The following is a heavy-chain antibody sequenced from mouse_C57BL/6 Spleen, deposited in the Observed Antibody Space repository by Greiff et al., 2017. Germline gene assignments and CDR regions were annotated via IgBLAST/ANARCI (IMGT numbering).Heavy chain of an antibody. CDR3: ASVYSNYDYAMDY. V-gene: IGHV1-82*01. J-gene: IGHJ4*01. CDR2: IYPGDGDT. CDR1: GYAFSSSW. D-gene: IGHD2-5*01. Sequence: QVQLKQSGPELVKPGASVKISCKASGYAFSSSWMNWVKQRPGKGLEWIGRIYPGDGDTNYNGKFKGKATLTADKSSSTAYMQLSSLTSEDSAVYFCASVYSNYDYAMDYWGQGTSVTVSS.